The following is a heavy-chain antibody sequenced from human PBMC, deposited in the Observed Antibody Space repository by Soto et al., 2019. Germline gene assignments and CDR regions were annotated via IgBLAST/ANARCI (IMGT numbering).Heavy chain of an antibody. D-gene: IGHD6-19*01. Sequence: SGPTLVNPTQTLTLTCTFSGFSLSTSGVGGGWIRQPPGKALEWLALIYWNDDKRYSPSLKSRLTITKGTSKNQVVLTMTNMDPVDTATYYCAHRPSGWSLFDYWGQGTLVTVSS. V-gene: IGHV2-5*01. CDR3: AHRPSGWSLFDY. CDR2: IYWNDDK. J-gene: IGHJ4*02. CDR1: GFSLSTSGVG.